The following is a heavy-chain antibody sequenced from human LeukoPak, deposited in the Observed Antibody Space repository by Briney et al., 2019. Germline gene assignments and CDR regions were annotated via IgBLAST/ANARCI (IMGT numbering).Heavy chain of an antibody. CDR2: INPSGGST. V-gene: IGHV1-46*01. CDR1: GYTFTSYY. D-gene: IGHD6-13*01. Sequence: ASVKVSCKASGYTFTSYYMHWVRQAPGQGLEWMGIINPSGGSTSYAQKFQGRVTITADKSTSTAYMELSSLRSEDTAVYYCATVYSSSWYDGAYFDYWGQGTLVTVSS. CDR3: ATVYSSSWYDGAYFDY. J-gene: IGHJ4*02.